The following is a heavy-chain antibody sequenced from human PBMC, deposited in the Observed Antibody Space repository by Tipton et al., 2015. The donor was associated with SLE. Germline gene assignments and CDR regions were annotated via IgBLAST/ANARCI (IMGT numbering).Heavy chain of an antibody. CDR1: GVSISTYY. D-gene: IGHD3-10*01. J-gene: IGHJ6*02. V-gene: IGHV4-59*08. CDR2: VCNSVST. CDR3: ARQRLRLLSPLDA. Sequence: TLSLTCSVSGVSISTYYWSWIRLSPGKGLEWIACVCNSVSTNYDPSLKSRGTISVDTSKNHFSLELTSVTAADAAVYYCARQRLRLLSPLDAWGQGTTVTVS.